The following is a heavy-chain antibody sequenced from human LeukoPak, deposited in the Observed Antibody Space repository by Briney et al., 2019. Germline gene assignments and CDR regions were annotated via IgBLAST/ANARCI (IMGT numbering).Heavy chain of an antibody. Sequence: CSVRLFAAPSAFSSGSSSMTWVRQAPRKGLEWFSGVSGSSRTTYYAQSVKGRFTVSGDNSKNTLYLQMNGLRPEDTAVCSCAKLGPHCAADCYYYYGTDVWGQGTTVTVSS. CDR3: AKLGPHCAADCYYYYGTDV. J-gene: IGHJ6*02. CDR1: AFSSGSSS. V-gene: IGHV3-23*01. D-gene: IGHD2-21*02. CDR2: VSGSSRTT.